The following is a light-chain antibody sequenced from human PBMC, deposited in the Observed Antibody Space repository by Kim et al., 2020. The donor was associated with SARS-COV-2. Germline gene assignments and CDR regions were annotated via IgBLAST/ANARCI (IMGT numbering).Light chain of an antibody. CDR3: RSYITTSTYV. Sequence: GQSFTISCTGSNSDVGFYNYVSWYQHLPGKAPKLMIYDVTKRPSGVSSRFSGSKSGNTASLTISGLQAEDEADYYCRSYITTSTYVFGTGTKVTVL. CDR1: NSDVGFYNY. V-gene: IGLV2-14*03. J-gene: IGLJ1*01. CDR2: DVT.